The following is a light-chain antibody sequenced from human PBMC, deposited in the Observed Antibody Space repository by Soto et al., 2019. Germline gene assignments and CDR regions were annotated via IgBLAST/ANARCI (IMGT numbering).Light chain of an antibody. CDR3: SSYTSSSTYWG. V-gene: IGLV2-14*01. Sequence: QSVLTQPASVSGSPGQSITISCTGTSSDVGGYNYVSWYQQHPGKAPKLMIYDVSNRPSGVSNRFSGSKSGNTASLTISGLQAEDEAAYYCSSYTSSSTYWGFGGGTKLTVL. CDR1: SSDVGGYNY. CDR2: DVS. J-gene: IGLJ3*02.